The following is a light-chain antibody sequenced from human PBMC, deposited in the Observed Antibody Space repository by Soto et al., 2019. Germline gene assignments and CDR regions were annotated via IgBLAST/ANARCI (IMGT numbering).Light chain of an antibody. V-gene: IGKV3-15*01. CDR2: GAS. CDR3: QQYNIWRSIT. J-gene: IGKJ5*01. CDR1: QSVSSN. Sequence: EIVMTQSPATLSVSPGERSTLSCRASQSVSSNLAWYQQKPGQAPRLLIYGASTRATGVPARFSGSGSETEFTLTISSLQSEDFAVYYCQQYNIWRSITFGPGTRLEIK.